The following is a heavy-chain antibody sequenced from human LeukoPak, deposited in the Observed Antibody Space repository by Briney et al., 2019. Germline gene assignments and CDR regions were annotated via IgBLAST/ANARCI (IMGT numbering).Heavy chain of an antibody. D-gene: IGHD6-19*01. Sequence: SETLSLTCAVSGYSISSGYYRGWIRQPPGKGLEWIGSIYHSGSTYYNPSLKSRVTISVDTSKNQFSLKLSSVTAADTAVYYCARRYGSGWPTFDYWGQGTPVTVSS. V-gene: IGHV4-38-2*01. J-gene: IGHJ4*02. CDR1: GYSISSGYY. CDR2: IYHSGST. CDR3: ARRYGSGWPTFDY.